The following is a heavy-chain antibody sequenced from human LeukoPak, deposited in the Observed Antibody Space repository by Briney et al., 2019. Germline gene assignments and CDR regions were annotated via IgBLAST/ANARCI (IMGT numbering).Heavy chain of an antibody. CDR3: ARDRTVVTPFLIDY. J-gene: IGHJ4*02. D-gene: IGHD4-23*01. CDR1: GFIFSSYE. Sequence: PGGSLRLSCAASGFIFSSYEMHWVRQAPGKGLEWVSYISSSGGTTHYADSVKGRFTISRDNSKNTLYLQMNSLRAEDTAVYYCARDRTVVTPFLIDYWGQGTLVTVSS. CDR2: ISSSGGTT. V-gene: IGHV3-48*03.